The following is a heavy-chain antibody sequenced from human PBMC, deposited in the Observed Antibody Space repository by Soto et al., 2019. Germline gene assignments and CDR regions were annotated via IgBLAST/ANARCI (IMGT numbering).Heavy chain of an antibody. D-gene: IGHD3-3*01. V-gene: IGHV1-46*03. CDR3: ARPSRITIFGVVGAFDP. CDR2: INPSGGST. J-gene: IGHJ5*02. CDR1: GYTFTSYY. Sequence: ASVKVSCKASGYTFTSYYMHWVRQAPGQGLEWMGIINPSGGSTSYAQKFQGRVTMTRDTSTSTVYMELSSLRSEDTAVYYCARPSRITIFGVVGAFDPWGQGTLVTVSS.